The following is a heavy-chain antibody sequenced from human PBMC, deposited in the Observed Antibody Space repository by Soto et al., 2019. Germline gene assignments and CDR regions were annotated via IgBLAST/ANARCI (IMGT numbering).Heavy chain of an antibody. CDR2: IWYDGSNK. J-gene: IGHJ5*02. CDR3: ARDRSNYDFWSGSNWFDP. D-gene: IGHD3-3*01. CDR1: GFTFTNYW. Sequence: PGGSLRLSCVASGFTFTNYWMTWVRQAPGKGLEWVAVIWYDGSNKYYADSVKGRFTISRDNSKNTLYLQMNSLRAEDTAVYYYARDRSNYDFWSGSNWFDPWGQGTLVTVSS. V-gene: IGHV3-33*08.